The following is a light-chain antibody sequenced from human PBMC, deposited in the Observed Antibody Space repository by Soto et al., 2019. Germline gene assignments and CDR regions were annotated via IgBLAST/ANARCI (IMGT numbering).Light chain of an antibody. Sequence: IQLTQSPSSLSASVGDRVTISCRASQGNNSFVAWYQQKSGKAPKLLIYKASSLESGVPSRFSGSGSGTEFTLTISSLQPDDFATYYCQQYNSYSRTFGQGTKVEIK. V-gene: IGKV1-5*03. CDR1: QGNNSF. J-gene: IGKJ1*01. CDR2: KAS. CDR3: QQYNSYSRT.